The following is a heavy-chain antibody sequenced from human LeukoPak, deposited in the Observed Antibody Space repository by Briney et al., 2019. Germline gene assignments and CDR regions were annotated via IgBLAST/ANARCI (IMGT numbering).Heavy chain of an antibody. D-gene: IGHD6-19*01. Sequence: PSETLSLTCTVSGGSISSSSYYWGWIRQPPGKGLEWIGSIYYSGSTYYNPSLKSRVTISVDTSKNQFSLKLSSVTAADTAVYYCARDVVAVAGTAFDYWGQGTLVTVSS. CDR2: IYYSGST. CDR1: GGSISSSSYY. J-gene: IGHJ4*02. V-gene: IGHV4-39*07. CDR3: ARDVVAVAGTAFDY.